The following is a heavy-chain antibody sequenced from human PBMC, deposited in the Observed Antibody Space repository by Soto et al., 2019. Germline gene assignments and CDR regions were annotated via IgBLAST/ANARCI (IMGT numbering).Heavy chain of an antibody. J-gene: IGHJ4*02. CDR2: IYAGGTT. CDR1: GFSVNSDY. Sequence: PGGSLRLSCENSGFSVNSDYMSWVRQAPGKGLEWVSVIYAGGTTDYAAPVKGRFTISRDDSKNTLYLQMNSLNTEDTAVYYCSTYTYGYIPLWGQGALVTVSS. CDR3: STYTYGYIPL. D-gene: IGHD5-18*01. V-gene: IGHV3-53*01.